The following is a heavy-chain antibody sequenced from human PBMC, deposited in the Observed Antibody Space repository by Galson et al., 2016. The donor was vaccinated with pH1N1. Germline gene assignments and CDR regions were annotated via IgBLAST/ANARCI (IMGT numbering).Heavy chain of an antibody. CDR1: GFTFSDYG. CDR2: IRFDGTTQ. J-gene: IGHJ4*02. D-gene: IGHD1-1*01. Sequence: SLRLSCAASGFTFSDYGIHWVRQAPDTGLEWMAFIRFDGTTQYHGDSVKGRITISGDDAKNSLYLQMTSLRGEDTATYYCARANWNDVDLEYYFDYWGQGSLVTVSS. V-gene: IGHV3-33*08. CDR3: ARANWNDVDLEYYFDY.